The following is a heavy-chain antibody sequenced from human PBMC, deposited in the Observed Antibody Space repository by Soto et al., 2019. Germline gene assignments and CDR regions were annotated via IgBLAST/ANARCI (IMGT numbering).Heavy chain of an antibody. CDR3: ARDLFPGYSYPDY. D-gene: IGHD5-18*01. Sequence: EVQLVESGGGLVQPGGSLRLSCAASGFTFSSYWMSWVRQAPGKGLEWVANIKQDGSEKYYVDSVKGRFTISRDNAKNSLYLQMNSLRAEDTAVYYCARDLFPGYSYPDYWGQGTLVTVSS. CDR2: IKQDGSEK. J-gene: IGHJ4*02. V-gene: IGHV3-7*01. CDR1: GFTFSSYW.